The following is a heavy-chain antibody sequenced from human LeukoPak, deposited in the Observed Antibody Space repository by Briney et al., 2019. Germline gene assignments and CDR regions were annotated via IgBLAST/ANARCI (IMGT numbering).Heavy chain of an antibody. J-gene: IGHJ6*04. CDR1: GGTFSSYA. V-gene: IGHV1-69*01. CDR3: AREGLRYFGTPMGGGMDV. Sequence: SVKVSCKASGGTFSSYAISWVRQAPGQGLEWMGGIIPIFGTANYAQKFQGRVTITADESTSTAYMELSSLRSEDTAVYYWAREGLRYFGTPMGGGMDVWGKGTTVTVSS. D-gene: IGHD3-9*01. CDR2: IIPIFGTA.